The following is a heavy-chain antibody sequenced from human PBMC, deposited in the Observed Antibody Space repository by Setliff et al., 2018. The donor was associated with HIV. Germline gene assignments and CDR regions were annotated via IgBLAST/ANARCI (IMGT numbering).Heavy chain of an antibody. Sequence: SETLSLTCTVSGGSVSDYFWNWIRQPPGKGLEWIGYIYYSRSTNYNPSLESRVSISVDTSKNQFSLRLSSVTAADTAVYYCARGHTWNYYGGDYFDYWGQGSLVTVSS. CDR3: ARGHTWNYYGGDYFDY. V-gene: IGHV4-59*02. D-gene: IGHD1-7*01. J-gene: IGHJ4*02. CDR1: GGSVSDYF. CDR2: IYYSRST.